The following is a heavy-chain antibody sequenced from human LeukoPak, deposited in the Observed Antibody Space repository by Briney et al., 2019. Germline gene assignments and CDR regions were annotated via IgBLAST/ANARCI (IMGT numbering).Heavy chain of an antibody. CDR1: GYTFTGYY. CDR3: ARDPVHYYGSGSYYNEGWWFDP. D-gene: IGHD3-10*01. V-gene: IGHV1-2*02. CDR2: INPNSGGT. Sequence: ASVKVSCKASGYTFTGYYMHWVRQAPGQGLEWMGWINPNSGGTNYAQKFQGRVTMTRDTSISTAYMELSRLRSDDTAVYYCARDPVHYYGSGSYYNEGWWFDPWGQGTLVTVSS. J-gene: IGHJ5*02.